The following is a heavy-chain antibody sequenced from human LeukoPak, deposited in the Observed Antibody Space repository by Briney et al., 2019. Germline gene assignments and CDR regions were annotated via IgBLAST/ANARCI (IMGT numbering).Heavy chain of an antibody. CDR1: GFTFSSYG. CDR3: AKDLEYSPAANYYFDY. CDR2: IWYDGSNK. Sequence: GRSLRLSRAASGFTFSSYGMHWVRQAPGKGLEWVAVIWYDGSNKYYADSVKGRFTISRDNSKNTLYLQMNSLRAEDTAVYYCAKDLEYSPAANYYFDYWGQGTLVTVSS. J-gene: IGHJ4*02. D-gene: IGHD6-6*01. V-gene: IGHV3-33*06.